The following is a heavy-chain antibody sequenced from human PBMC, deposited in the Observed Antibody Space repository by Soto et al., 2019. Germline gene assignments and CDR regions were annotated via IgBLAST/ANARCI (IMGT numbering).Heavy chain of an antibody. V-gene: IGHV4-61*08. J-gene: IGHJ5*02. CDR2: VYITRNT. CDR3: ARIPVDTYLIYCFDP. D-gene: IGHD5-18*01. CDR1: RGSVNSSVYS. Sequence: SYSPALASAFSRGSVNSSVYSLTLNRQPPGKGLEWIGHVYITRNTNYNPSLKSRVTISIDTSNNQFSLKLTSVTAADTAVYYCARIPVDTYLIYCFDPPGQATLGTV.